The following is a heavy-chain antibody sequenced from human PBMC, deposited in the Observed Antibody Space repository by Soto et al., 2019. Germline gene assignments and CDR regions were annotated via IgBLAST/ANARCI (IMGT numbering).Heavy chain of an antibody. CDR1: GGSISSGDYY. Sequence: PSETLSLTCTVSGGSISSGDYYWSWIRQPPGKGLEWIGYISFGVTTYYSPSLRSRLTISIDTSNNQFSLKLSSVTAADTAVYYCATSSVSRLLNHWYFDLWGRGTLVTAPQ. J-gene: IGHJ2*01. CDR2: ISFGVTT. CDR3: ATSSVSRLLNHWYFDL. V-gene: IGHV4-30-4*01.